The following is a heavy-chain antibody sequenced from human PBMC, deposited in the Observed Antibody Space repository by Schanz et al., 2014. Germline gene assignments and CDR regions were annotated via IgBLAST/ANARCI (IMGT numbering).Heavy chain of an antibody. D-gene: IGHD1-1*01. CDR3: AKIERNED. CDR2: ISSGGGST. Sequence: ELQLLESGGGLVQPGGSLRLSCAASGFTFSTSAMSWVRQVPGKGLEWVSSISSGGGSTYYADSVKGRFTISRDNSKNTLYLQMNSLRAEDTAVYFCAKIERNEDWGQGTLVTVSS. V-gene: IGHV3-23*01. CDR1: GFTFSTSA. J-gene: IGHJ4*02.